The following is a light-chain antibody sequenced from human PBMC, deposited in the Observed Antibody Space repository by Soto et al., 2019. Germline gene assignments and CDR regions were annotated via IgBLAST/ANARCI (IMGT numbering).Light chain of an antibody. V-gene: IGKV3-15*01. CDR2: GAS. Sequence: EIVMTQSPATLSVSPGDRATLSCRASQSVSSNLAWYQQKPGQAPKLLIYGASSLATSVPSRFSGSGSGTEFTLTISSLQPDDFATYYCQQYNSYGTFGQGTKVEIK. CDR1: QSVSSN. J-gene: IGKJ1*01. CDR3: QQYNSYGT.